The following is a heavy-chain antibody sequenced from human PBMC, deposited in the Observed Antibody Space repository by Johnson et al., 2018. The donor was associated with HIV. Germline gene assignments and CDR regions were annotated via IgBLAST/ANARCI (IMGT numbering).Heavy chain of an antibody. CDR3: ASGSGSYLSAFDI. CDR1: GFTFDDYG. D-gene: IGHD1-26*01. CDR2: INWNGGST. J-gene: IGHJ3*02. V-gene: IGHV3-20*04. Sequence: VQLVESGGGVVQPGRSLRLSCAASGFTFDDYGMSWVRQAPGKGLEWVSGINWNGGSTGYTDSVKGRFTISRDNAKNSLYLQMNSLRAEDTALYYCASGSGSYLSAFDIWGQGTMVTVSS.